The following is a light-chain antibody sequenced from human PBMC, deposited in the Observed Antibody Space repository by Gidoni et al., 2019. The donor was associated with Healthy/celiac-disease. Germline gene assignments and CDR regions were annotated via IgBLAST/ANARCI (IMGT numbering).Light chain of an antibody. CDR3: QPYGSSPWT. J-gene: IGKJ1*01. CDR1: QSVSSSY. Sequence: EIVLTQSPGTLSLSPGERATLSCRASQSVSSSYLAWYQQKPGQAPRLLIYGASSRATGIPDRFSGSGSGTDFTLTISRLEPEDFAVYYCQPYGSSPWTFGQGTKLELK. CDR2: GAS. V-gene: IGKV3-20*01.